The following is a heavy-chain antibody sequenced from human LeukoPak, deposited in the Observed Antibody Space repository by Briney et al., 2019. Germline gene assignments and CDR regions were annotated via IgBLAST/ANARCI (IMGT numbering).Heavy chain of an antibody. CDR3: ARDSFLYSSSWFVFWGAFDI. D-gene: IGHD6-13*01. J-gene: IGHJ3*02. Sequence: GGSLRLSCAASGFTFSSYGMHWVRQAPGKGLEWVAVIWYDGSNKYYADSVKGRFTISRDNSKNTLYLQMNSLRAEDTAVYYCARDSFLYSSSWFVFWGAFDIWGPGTMVTVSS. CDR2: IWYDGSNK. V-gene: IGHV3-33*01. CDR1: GFTFSSYG.